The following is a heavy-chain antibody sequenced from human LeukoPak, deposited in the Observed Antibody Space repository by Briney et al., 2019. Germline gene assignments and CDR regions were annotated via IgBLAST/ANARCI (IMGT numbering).Heavy chain of an antibody. CDR2: IRAYNGNT. D-gene: IGHD1-26*01. V-gene: IGHV1-18*04. CDR3: ARDRAPAGATSYYYYGMDV. CDR1: GYTFTSYG. J-gene: IGHJ6*04. Sequence: GASVKVSCKASGYTFTSYGISWVRQAPGQGLEWMGWIRAYNGNTNYAQKLQGRVTMTTDTSTSTAYMELRSLRSDDTAVYYCARDRAPAGATSYYYYGMDVWGKGTTVTVSS.